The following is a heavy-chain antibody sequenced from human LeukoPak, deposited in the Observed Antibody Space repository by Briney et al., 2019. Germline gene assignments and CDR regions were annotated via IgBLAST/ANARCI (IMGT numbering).Heavy chain of an antibody. CDR2: IYDTGST. CDR1: GGSLSGYY. J-gene: IGHJ4*02. Sequence: SETLSLTCTVSGGSLSGYYWSWIRQPPGKGLDWIGYIYDTGSTNYNPALRSRVTISLDTSTNQFSLKLSSVTAAETAVYHCARHFYDSRGSYSFALDYWGQGKLVTVSS. V-gene: IGHV4-59*08. D-gene: IGHD1-26*01. CDR3: ARHFYDSRGSYSFALDY.